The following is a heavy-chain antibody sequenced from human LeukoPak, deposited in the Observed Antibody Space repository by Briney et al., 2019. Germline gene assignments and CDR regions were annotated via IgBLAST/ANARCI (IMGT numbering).Heavy chain of an antibody. CDR2: IIPIFGTA. V-gene: IGHV1-69*06. Sequence: WASVKVSCKASGGTFSSYAISWVRQAPGQGLEWMGGIIPIFGTANYAQKFQGRVTITADKSTSTAYMELSSLRSEDTAVYYSARGGSGSYFSRYYYYGMDVWGKGTTVTVSS. CDR3: ARGGSGSYFSRYYYYGMDV. D-gene: IGHD3-10*01. J-gene: IGHJ6*04. CDR1: GGTFSSYA.